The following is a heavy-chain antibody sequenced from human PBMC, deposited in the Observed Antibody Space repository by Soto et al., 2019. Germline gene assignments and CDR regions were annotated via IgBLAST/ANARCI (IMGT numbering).Heavy chain of an antibody. CDR1: GGSISSSSYY. CDR2: IYYSGST. Sequence: SETLSLTCTVSGGSISSSSYYWGWIRQPPGKGLEWIGSIYYSGSTYYNPSLKSRVTISVDTSKNQFSLKLSSVTAADTAVYYCARQEVGYSSSWYDYWGQGTLVTVSS. J-gene: IGHJ4*02. D-gene: IGHD6-13*01. V-gene: IGHV4-39*01. CDR3: ARQEVGYSSSWYDY.